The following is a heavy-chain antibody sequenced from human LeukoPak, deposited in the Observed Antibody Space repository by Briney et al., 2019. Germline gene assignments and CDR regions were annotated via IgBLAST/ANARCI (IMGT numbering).Heavy chain of an antibody. CDR3: ARENDGYYYDSSGYPYWFDP. CDR2: INHSGST. J-gene: IGHJ5*02. V-gene: IGHV4-34*01. CDR1: GGCFSGYY. Sequence: SETLSLTCAVYGGCFSGYYWSWIRQPPGKGLEWIGEINHSGSTNYNPSLKSRVTISVDTSKNQFSLKLSSVTAADTAVYYCARENDGYYYDSSGYPYWFDPWGQGTLVTVSS. D-gene: IGHD3-22*01.